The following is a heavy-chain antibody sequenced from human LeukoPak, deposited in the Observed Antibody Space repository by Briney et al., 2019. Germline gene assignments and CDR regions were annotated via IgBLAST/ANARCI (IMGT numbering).Heavy chain of an antibody. D-gene: IGHD6-19*01. CDR1: GGSISSYY. Sequence: SETLSLTCTVSGGSISSYYWSWIRQPPGKGLEWIGYIYYSGGTNYNPSLKRRVTISLDTSKNQFSLKLSSVTAADTAVYYCAREISSGWSDYFDYWGQGTLVTVSS. V-gene: IGHV4-59*01. J-gene: IGHJ4*02. CDR2: IYYSGGT. CDR3: AREISSGWSDYFDY.